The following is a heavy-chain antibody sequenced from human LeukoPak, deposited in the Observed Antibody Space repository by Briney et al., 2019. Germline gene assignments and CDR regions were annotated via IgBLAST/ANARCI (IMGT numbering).Heavy chain of an antibody. CDR3: ARGLATYYDILTGYSDY. CDR1: GFTFSSYW. D-gene: IGHD3-9*01. Sequence: PGGSLRLSCAASGFTFSSYWMSWVRQAPGKGLEWVANIKQDGSEKYYVDSVKGRFTISRDNAKNSLYLQMNSLRAEDTAVYYCARGLATYYDILTGYSDYWGQGTLVTVSS. V-gene: IGHV3-7*01. CDR2: IKQDGSEK. J-gene: IGHJ4*02.